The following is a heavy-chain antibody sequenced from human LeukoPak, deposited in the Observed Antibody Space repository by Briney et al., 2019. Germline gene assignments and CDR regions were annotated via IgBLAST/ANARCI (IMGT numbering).Heavy chain of an antibody. J-gene: IGHJ6*03. D-gene: IGHD3-16*02. CDR2: INTDGSRT. CDR1: GFTFNSYW. Sequence: QTGGSLRLSCAASGFTFNSYWIHWVRQAQGKGLVWVSRINTDGSRTNYADSVKGRFAISRDDAKNTVHLQMYSLGAEDSAVYYCVRGASLAYYMDVWGKGTTVTVSS. CDR3: VRGASLAYYMDV. V-gene: IGHV3-74*01.